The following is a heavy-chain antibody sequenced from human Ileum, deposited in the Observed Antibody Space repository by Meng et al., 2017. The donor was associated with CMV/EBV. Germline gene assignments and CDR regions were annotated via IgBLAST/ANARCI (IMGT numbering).Heavy chain of an antibody. J-gene: IGHJ4*02. Sequence: SETLSLTCTVSGGSFSSTSYHWGWVRQSPGKGLEWVGSISYTGSTYYNPSLERRLTISVDRSKNQFSLRLTTATAADTAIYYCSRGLDSFKLGNYWAQGTLVTVSS. V-gene: IGHV4-39*07. D-gene: IGHD1-1*01. CDR2: ISYTGST. CDR3: SRGLDSFKLGNY. CDR1: GGSFSSTSYH.